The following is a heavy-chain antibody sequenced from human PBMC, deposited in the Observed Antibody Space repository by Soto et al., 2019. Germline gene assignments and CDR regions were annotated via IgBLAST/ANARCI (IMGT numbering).Heavy chain of an antibody. CDR3: ARVRYSYGIIDY. D-gene: IGHD5-18*01. CDR1: GGSINSGDYY. J-gene: IGHJ4*02. CDR2: IYYSGST. Sequence: QVQLQESGPGLVKPSQTLSLTCTVAGGSINSGDYYWSWIHQPPGKGLEWIGYIYYSGSTYYNPSLKSRGTISVATSKNQFSLKLSSVTAADTAVYNCARVRYSYGIIDYWGQGTLVTVSS. V-gene: IGHV4-30-4*01.